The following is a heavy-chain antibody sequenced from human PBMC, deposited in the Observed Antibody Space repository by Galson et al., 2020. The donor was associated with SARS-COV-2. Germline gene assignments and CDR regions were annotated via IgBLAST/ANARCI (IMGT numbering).Heavy chain of an antibody. CDR3: ARETQGENWGEDYFDY. V-gene: IGHV4-30-4*07. Sequence: SETLSLTCAVSGDSVSSGYYSWSWIRQPPGKGLEWIGYINSGSTSYNPSLESRLTMSIDTSKNQFSLKLSSVTAADTAVYYCARETQGENWGEDYFDYWGQGTLVTVSS. J-gene: IGHJ4*02. CDR2: INSGST. CDR1: GDSVSSGYYS. D-gene: IGHD7-27*01.